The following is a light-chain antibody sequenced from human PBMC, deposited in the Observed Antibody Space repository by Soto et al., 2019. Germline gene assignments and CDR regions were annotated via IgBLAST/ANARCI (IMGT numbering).Light chain of an antibody. J-gene: IGKJ1*01. CDR3: QQYNKWPPT. CDR1: QSVKSN. Sequence: EIVMTQSPATLSVSLGERVTLSCRASQSVKSNLAWYLQKPGQAPRLLIYGASARATGIPARFSGSGSGTEFTLTISSLQSEDFAVYYCQQYNKWPPTFGQGTKVEIK. V-gene: IGKV3-15*01. CDR2: GAS.